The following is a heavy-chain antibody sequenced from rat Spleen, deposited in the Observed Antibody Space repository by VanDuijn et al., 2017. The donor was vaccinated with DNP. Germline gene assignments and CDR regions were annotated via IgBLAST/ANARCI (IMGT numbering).Heavy chain of an antibody. V-gene: IGHV5-22*01. D-gene: IGHD1-2*01. CDR3: VRPIAAIETYPMDA. CDR1: GFPFSDYF. J-gene: IGHJ4*01. CDR2: ISHDGGGT. Sequence: EVRLVESGGGLVQPGRSLKLSCAASGFPFSDYFMAWVRQAPNKGLEWVASISHDGGGTFYGDSVKGRFTISRENAKTTLYLQMNSLRSEDTATYYCVRPIAAIETYPMDAWGQGTSVTVSS.